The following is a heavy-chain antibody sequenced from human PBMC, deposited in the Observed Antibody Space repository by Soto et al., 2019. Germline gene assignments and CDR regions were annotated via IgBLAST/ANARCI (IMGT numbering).Heavy chain of an antibody. CDR3: ARCVVVVTAPYGMDV. CDR1: GFTFSSYA. J-gene: IGHJ6*02. D-gene: IGHD2-15*01. CDR2: ISSNGGST. Sequence: EVQLVESGGGLVQPGGSLRLSCAASGFTFSSYAMHWVRQAPGKGLEYVSAISSNGGSTYYANSVNGRFTISRDNSKNTLYLQMGSLRAEDMAVYYCARCVVVVTAPYGMDVWGQGTTVTVSS. V-gene: IGHV3-64*01.